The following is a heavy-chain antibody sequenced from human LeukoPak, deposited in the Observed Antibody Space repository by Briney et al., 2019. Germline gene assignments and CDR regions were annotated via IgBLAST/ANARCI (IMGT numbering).Heavy chain of an antibody. J-gene: IGHJ4*02. CDR1: GFSINIYS. D-gene: IGHD2-21*02. Sequence: PGGSLRLSCEASGFSINIYSMNWVRQAPGQGLEWISYISHDSMIIYYAESVKGRFTISRDNSKNTLYLQMNSLRAEDTAVYYCAKDLERHIVVVTASAVDYWGQGTLVTVSS. CDR2: ISHDSMII. CDR3: AKDLERHIVVVTASAVDY. V-gene: IGHV3-48*01.